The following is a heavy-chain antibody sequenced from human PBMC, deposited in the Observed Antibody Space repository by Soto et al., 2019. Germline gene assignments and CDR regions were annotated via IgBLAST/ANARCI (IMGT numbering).Heavy chain of an antibody. D-gene: IGHD3-9*01. CDR1: GGSISSSSYY. V-gene: IGHV4-39*01. Sequence: SETLSLTCTVSGGSISSSSYYWGWIRQPPGKGLEWIGSIYYSGSTYYNPSLKSRVTISVDTSKNQFSLKLSSVTAADTAVYYCARRIFAWFSNWFDPWGQGTLVTVSS. CDR3: ARRIFAWFSNWFDP. CDR2: IYYSGST. J-gene: IGHJ5*02.